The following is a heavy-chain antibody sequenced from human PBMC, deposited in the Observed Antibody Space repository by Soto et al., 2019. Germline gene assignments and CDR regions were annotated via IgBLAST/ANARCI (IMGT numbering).Heavy chain of an antibody. CDR2: ISYDGSNK. CDR1: GFTFSNYA. Sequence: QVQLVESGGGVVQPGRSLRLSCAASGFTFSNYAMHWVRQAPGKGLEWVAVISYDGSNKYYADSVKGRFTISRDNSKNTLYLQMNSLRAEDTAVYYCARRPLTYYFDYWGQGTLVTVSS. D-gene: IGHD6-6*01. V-gene: IGHV3-30-3*01. J-gene: IGHJ4*02. CDR3: ARRPLTYYFDY.